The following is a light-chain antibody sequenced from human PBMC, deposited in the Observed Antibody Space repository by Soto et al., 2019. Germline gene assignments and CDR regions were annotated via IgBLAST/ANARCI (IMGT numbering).Light chain of an antibody. V-gene: IGLV2-14*01. CDR1: SSDVGGYKY. Sequence: QSVLTQPASVSGSPGQSITISCTGTSSDVGGYKYVSWYQQHPGKAPKLMIYDVSNRPSGVSNRFSGSKSGNTASLTISGLQAEDEADYYCSSYTSSSALEGVFGGGTQLTVL. J-gene: IGLJ3*02. CDR3: SSYTSSSALEGV. CDR2: DVS.